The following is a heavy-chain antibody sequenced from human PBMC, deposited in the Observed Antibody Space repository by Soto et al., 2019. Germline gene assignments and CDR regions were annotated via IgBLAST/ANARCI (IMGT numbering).Heavy chain of an antibody. Sequence: QVQLVQSGVEVKKPGASVKVSCKASGYTFTSYGISWVRQAPGQGLEWMGWISAYNGNTNYAQKLQGRVTMITDTSTSTAYMELRSLRSDDTAVYYCARHGALGENYYYYGMHVWGQGTTVTVSS. J-gene: IGHJ6*02. D-gene: IGHD3-16*01. CDR3: ARHGALGENYYYYGMHV. CDR2: ISAYNGNT. V-gene: IGHV1-18*01. CDR1: GYTFTSYG.